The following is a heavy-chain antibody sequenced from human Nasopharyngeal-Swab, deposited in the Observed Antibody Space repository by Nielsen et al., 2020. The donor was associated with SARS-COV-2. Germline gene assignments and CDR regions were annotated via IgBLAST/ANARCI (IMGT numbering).Heavy chain of an antibody. CDR2: IIEIGTVR. CDR3: VKDYSFALKVEFFDY. CDR1: GLRLSDYA. D-gene: IGHD2-15*01. Sequence: GGSLRLSCAASGLRLSDYAMSWVRQAPGKGLEWVAGIIEIGTVRYYADSVEGRFTISKDNSKNTVDLQMNSLRAEDTAVYYCVKDYSFALKVEFFDYWGQGILVTVSS. V-gene: IGHV3-23*01. J-gene: IGHJ4*02.